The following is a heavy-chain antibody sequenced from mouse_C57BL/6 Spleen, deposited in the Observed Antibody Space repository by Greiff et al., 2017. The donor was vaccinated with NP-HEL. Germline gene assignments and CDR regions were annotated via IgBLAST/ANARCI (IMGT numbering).Heavy chain of an antibody. CDR3: AHDGYYGY. CDR1: GYSFSSYW. D-gene: IGHD2-3*01. CDR2: IYPGDGDT. J-gene: IGHJ3*01. Sequence: VQLQQSGAELVKPGASVKISCKASGYSFSSYWMNWVKQRPGKGLEWIGQIYPGDGDTNYNGKFKGKATLTADKSSSTAYMQLSSLTAEDSAVYFCAHDGYYGYWGQGTLVTVSA. V-gene: IGHV1-80*01.